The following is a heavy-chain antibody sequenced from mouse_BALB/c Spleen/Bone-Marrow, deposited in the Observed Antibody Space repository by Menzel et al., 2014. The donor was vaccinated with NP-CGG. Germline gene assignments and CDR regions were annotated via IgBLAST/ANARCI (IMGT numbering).Heavy chain of an antibody. J-gene: IGHJ1*01. CDR3: ARVTTDWYFDV. CDR1: GYSFTGYF. D-gene: IGHD1-1*01. V-gene: IGHV1-20*02. CDR2: INPYNGDS. Sequence: VQLQQSGPELVKPGASVKISCKASGYSFTGYFMNWVIQSHGKSLEWIGRINPYNGDSFYNQKFKSKATLTVDKSSSTAHMELRSLASEDSAVYYCARVTTDWYFDVWGAGTTVTVSS.